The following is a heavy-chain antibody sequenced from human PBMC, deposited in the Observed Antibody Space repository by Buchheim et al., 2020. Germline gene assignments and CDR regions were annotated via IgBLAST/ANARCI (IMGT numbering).Heavy chain of an antibody. D-gene: IGHD6-13*01. CDR1: GFTFGDYA. CDR2: IRSKAYGGTT. V-gene: IGHV3-49*03. Sequence: EVQLVESGGGLVQPGRSLRLSCTASGFTFGDYAMTWFRQAPGKGLEWVGFIRSKAYGGTTEYAASVKGRFTISTDASKSLAYMQMNSLKTEDTGVYFCTRDGSSWYGMDVWGQGTT. J-gene: IGHJ6*02. CDR3: TRDGSSWYGMDV.